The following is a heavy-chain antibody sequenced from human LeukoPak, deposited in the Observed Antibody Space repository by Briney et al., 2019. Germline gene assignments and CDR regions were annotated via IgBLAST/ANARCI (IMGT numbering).Heavy chain of an antibody. CDR3: ARGSIAARD. Sequence: SETLSLTCAVSGYSISSGYYWGCIRPPPGKGLEWIGSIYHSGSAYYNPSLKSRATISVDTSKNHFSLKLSSVTAADTAVYYCARGSIAARDWGQGTLVTVSS. CDR2: IYHSGSA. D-gene: IGHD6-13*01. J-gene: IGHJ4*02. CDR1: GYSISSGYY. V-gene: IGHV4-38-2*01.